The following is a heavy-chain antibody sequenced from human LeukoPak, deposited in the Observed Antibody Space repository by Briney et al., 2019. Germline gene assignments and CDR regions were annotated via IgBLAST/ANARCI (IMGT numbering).Heavy chain of an antibody. J-gene: IGHJ6*03. CDR3: ARGAVNRYNWNDDNFYYYYMDV. CDR1: GYTLNNYG. V-gene: IGHV1-18*01. CDR2: ISGYNGYT. Sequence: ASVKDSCKASGYTLNNYGINWVRQAPGQGLEWMGWISGYNGYTYYAQKLQGRVTMTTDTSTSTAYMELRSLRSGDTAVYYCARGAVNRYNWNDDNFYYYYMDVWGKGTTVTISS. D-gene: IGHD1-1*01.